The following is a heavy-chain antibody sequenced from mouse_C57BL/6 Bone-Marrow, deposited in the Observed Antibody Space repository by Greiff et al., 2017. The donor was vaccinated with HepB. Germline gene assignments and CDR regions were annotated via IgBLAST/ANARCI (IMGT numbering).Heavy chain of an antibody. Sequence: DVKLQESGGGLVQPGGSLKLSCAASGFTFSDYGMAWVRQAPRKGPEWVAFISNLAYSIYYADTVTGRFTISRENAKNTLYLEMSSLRSEDTAMYYCARLDYDYDAPFAYWGQGTLVTVSA. V-gene: IGHV5-15*01. CDR2: ISNLAYSI. CDR1: GFTFSDYG. J-gene: IGHJ3*01. D-gene: IGHD2-4*01. CDR3: ARLDYDYDAPFAY.